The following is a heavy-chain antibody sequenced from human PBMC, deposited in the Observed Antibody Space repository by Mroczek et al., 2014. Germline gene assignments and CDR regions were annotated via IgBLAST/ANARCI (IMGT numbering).Heavy chain of an antibody. CDR3: ARSSSAVIRAHWFDP. J-gene: IGHJ5*02. V-gene: IGHV4-34*01. CDR2: INHSGST. Sequence: QVQLQQWGAGLLKPSETLSLTCAVYGGSFSGYYWSWIRQPPGKGLEWIGEINHSGSTNYNPSLKSRVTISVDTSKNQFSLKLSSVTAADTAVYYCARSSSAVIRAHWFDPWGQGTLVTVSS. D-gene: IGHD3-22*01. CDR1: GGSFSGYY.